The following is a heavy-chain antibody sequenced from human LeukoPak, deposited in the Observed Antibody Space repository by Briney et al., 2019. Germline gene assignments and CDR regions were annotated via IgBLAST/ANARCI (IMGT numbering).Heavy chain of an antibody. V-gene: IGHV4-59*01. CDR2: IYYSGST. D-gene: IGHD3-3*01. Sequence: PSETLSLTCTVSGGSISSYYWSWIRQPPGKGLEWIGYIYYSGSTNYNPSLKSRVTISVDTSKNQFSLKLSSVTAADTAVYYCARDRAYYDFWSGYPGVDYYYYMDVWGKGTTVTVSS. CDR1: GGSISSYY. CDR3: ARDRAYYDFWSGYPGVDYYYYMDV. J-gene: IGHJ6*03.